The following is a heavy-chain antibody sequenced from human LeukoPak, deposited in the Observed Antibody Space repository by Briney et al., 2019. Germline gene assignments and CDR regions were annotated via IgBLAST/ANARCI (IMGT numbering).Heavy chain of an antibody. D-gene: IGHD5-18*01. CDR1: GYSLTELS. V-gene: IGHV1-24*01. J-gene: IGHJ5*02. CDR3: ASRGYSYGLQFDP. CDR2: FHPESGEP. Sequence: GASVKVSCKVSGYSLTELSMHWVRQSPGRGLEWMGGFHPESGEPIYAQKFQGRVTMSEDTSTDTAYIELSSLTSEDTAVYYCASRGYSYGLQFDPWGQGTLVTVSS.